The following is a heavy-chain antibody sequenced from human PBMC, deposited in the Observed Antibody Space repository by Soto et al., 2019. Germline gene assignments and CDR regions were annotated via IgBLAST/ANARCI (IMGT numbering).Heavy chain of an antibody. Sequence: GASVKVSCKASGYTFTSYGISWVRQAPGQGLEWMGWISAYNGNTNYAQKLQGRVPMTTDTSTSTAYMELRSLRSDDTAVYYCARAPIIIAVAGFFDYWGQGTLVTVSS. CDR2: ISAYNGNT. J-gene: IGHJ4*02. CDR3: ARAPIIIAVAGFFDY. D-gene: IGHD6-19*01. V-gene: IGHV1-18*01. CDR1: GYTFTSYG.